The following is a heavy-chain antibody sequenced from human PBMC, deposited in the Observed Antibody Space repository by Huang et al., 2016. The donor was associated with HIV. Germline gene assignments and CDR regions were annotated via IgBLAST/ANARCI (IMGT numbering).Heavy chain of an antibody. Sequence: EEQLVQSGAEVKKPGESLKISCEGSGYSFAKYWIGWVRQRPGKGLEWSGIIYPDDSDTRYSPSFQGQVSISADKSISTAYLQWSSLKASDTAMYYCARLDTARNYYYYGLDVWGQGTSVIVSS. J-gene: IGHJ6*02. CDR3: ARLDTARNYYYYGLDV. CDR2: IYPDDSDT. V-gene: IGHV5-51*01. CDR1: GYSFAKYW. D-gene: IGHD5-18*01.